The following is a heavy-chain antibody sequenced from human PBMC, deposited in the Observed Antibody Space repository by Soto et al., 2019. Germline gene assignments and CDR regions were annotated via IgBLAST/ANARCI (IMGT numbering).Heavy chain of an antibody. D-gene: IGHD6-19*01. J-gene: IGHJ4*02. CDR2: IYYTGST. CDR1: GGSISSFY. V-gene: IGHV4-59*01. CDR3: ARGRHWLDY. Sequence: QVQLQESGPGPVKPSETVSLTCTVSGGSISSFYWSWIRQPPGKGLEWIGYIYYTGSTNYNPSLKSPVTISVDTSKNQFSLKLSSVTAADTAVYYCARGRHWLDYWGQGTLVTVSS.